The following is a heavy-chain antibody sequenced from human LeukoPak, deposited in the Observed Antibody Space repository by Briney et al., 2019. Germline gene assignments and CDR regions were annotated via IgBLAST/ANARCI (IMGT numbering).Heavy chain of an antibody. CDR2: ISWNSGTI. J-gene: IGHJ1*01. CDR1: GFTFDNYA. V-gene: IGHV3-9*01. CDR3: ARAYKDRSLAGKKEYFQH. D-gene: IGHD6-19*01. Sequence: GGSLRLSCAASGFTFDNYAMNWVRQVPGKGLEWISLISWNSGTIGYADSVKGRFTISRDNANNFLYLQMSSLRAEDTALYYCARAYKDRSLAGKKEYFQHWGQAPWSPSPQ.